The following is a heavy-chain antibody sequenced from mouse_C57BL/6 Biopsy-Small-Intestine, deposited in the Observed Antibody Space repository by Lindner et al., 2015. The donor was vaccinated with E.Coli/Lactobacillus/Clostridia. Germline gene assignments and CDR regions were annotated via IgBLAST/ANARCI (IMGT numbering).Heavy chain of an antibody. J-gene: IGHJ4*01. CDR1: GFSFNTYA. Sequence: VQLQESGGGLVQPKGSLKLSCAASGFSFNTYAMNWVRQAPGKGLEWVARIRSKSNNYATYYADSVKDRFTISRDDSESMLYLQMNSLKTEDTAMYYCVHSSGYVDYYAMDYWGQGTSVTVSS. CDR2: IRSKSNNYAT. CDR3: VHSSGYVDYYAMDY. V-gene: IGHV10-1*01. D-gene: IGHD3-2*02.